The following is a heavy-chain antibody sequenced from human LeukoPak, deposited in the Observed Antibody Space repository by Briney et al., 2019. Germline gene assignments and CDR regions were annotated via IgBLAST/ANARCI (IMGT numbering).Heavy chain of an antibody. J-gene: IGHJ4*02. Sequence: GGSLRLSCTASGFTYGDYAMSWVRQAPGKGLEWVGFIRSKAYGGTTEYAASVKGRFTISRGDSKSIAYLQMNSLKTEDTAVYYCTRGSSSWYWYFDYWGQGTLVTVSS. D-gene: IGHD6-13*01. CDR1: GFTYGDYA. CDR3: TRGSSSWYWYFDY. V-gene: IGHV3-49*04. CDR2: IRSKAYGGTT.